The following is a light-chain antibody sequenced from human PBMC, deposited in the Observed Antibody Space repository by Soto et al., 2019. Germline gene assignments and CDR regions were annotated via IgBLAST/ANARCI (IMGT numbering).Light chain of an antibody. CDR3: QSYDSSLSASYV. Sequence: QLGLTQPPSVSGAPGQRVTISCTGSSSNIGAGYEVHWYQHLPGKAPKLLIYGNTNRPSGVPDRFSGSKSGTSASRAITGLQAEDEADYYCQSYDSSLSASYVFGGGTKLTVL. CDR2: GNT. J-gene: IGLJ1*01. CDR1: SSNIGAGYE. V-gene: IGLV1-40*01.